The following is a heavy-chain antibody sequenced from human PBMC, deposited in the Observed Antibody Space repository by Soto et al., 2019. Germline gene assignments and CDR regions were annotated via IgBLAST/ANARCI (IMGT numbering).Heavy chain of an antibody. J-gene: IGHJ3*01. D-gene: IGHD6-6*01. CDR1: GFPCSSYS. V-gene: IGHV3-48*01. CDR2: LRRSGDTI. Sequence: PVGSLRHSCAASGFPCSSYSMNWVRQAPGKGLEWIACLRRSGDTIYYADSVKGRFTISRDNSKNTLDLIMNSLKVEDTALYYCAKDGQYRTDGFDVWGQGTMVTVSS. CDR3: AKDGQYRTDGFDV.